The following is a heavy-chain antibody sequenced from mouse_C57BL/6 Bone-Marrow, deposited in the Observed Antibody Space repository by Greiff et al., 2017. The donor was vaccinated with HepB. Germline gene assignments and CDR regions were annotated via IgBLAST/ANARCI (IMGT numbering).Heavy chain of an antibody. D-gene: IGHD1-1*01. Sequence: VQLQQPGAELVRPGSSVKLSCKASGYTFTSYWMHWVKQRPIQGLEWIGNIDPSDSETHYNQKFKDKATLTVDKSSSTAYMQLSSLTSEDSAVYYCARGGTTVVAGLYWYFEVWGTGTTVTVSS. J-gene: IGHJ1*03. CDR2: IDPSDSET. CDR3: ARGGTTVVAGLYWYFEV. V-gene: IGHV1-52*01. CDR1: GYTFTSYW.